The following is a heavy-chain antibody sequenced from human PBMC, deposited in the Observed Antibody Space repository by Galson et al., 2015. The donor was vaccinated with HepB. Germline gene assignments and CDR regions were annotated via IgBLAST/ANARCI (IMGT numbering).Heavy chain of an antibody. D-gene: IGHD3-3*01. J-gene: IGHJ4*02. CDR2: ISSSSSNI. Sequence: SLRLSCAASGFTFSSYSMNWVRQAPGKGLEWVSSISSSSSNIYYADSVKGRFTISRDNAKNSLYLQMNSLRAEDTAVYYCARELFLEWLAPFDYWGQGTLVTVSS. V-gene: IGHV3-21*01. CDR1: GFTFSSYS. CDR3: ARELFLEWLAPFDY.